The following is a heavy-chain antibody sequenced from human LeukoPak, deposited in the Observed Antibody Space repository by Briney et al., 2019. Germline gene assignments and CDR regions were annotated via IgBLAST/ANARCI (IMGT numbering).Heavy chain of an antibody. D-gene: IGHD3-10*01. V-gene: IGHV4-59*08. J-gene: IGHJ4*02. CDR3: ARLDGSGAFDY. CDR1: GGSISSYY. CDR2: IYYSGST. Sequence: SETPSLTCTVSGGSISSYYWSWIRQPPGKGLEWIGYIYYSGSTNYNPSLKSRVTISVDTSKNQFSLKLSSVTAADTAVYYCARLDGSGAFDYWGQGTLVTVSS.